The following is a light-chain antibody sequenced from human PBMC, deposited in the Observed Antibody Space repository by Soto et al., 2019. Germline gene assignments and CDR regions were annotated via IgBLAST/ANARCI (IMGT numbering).Light chain of an antibody. V-gene: IGLV2-11*01. CDR3: CSYAGSYTYV. J-gene: IGLJ1*01. CDR2: DVT. Sequence: QSVLTQPRSVSGSPGQSVTISCTGTSSDVGGYNYVSWYQHHPGKAPKLMIYDVTKRPSGVRDRFSASKSGNTAPLTISGLQAEDEADYYCCSYAGSYTYVFGTGTKVHRP. CDR1: SSDVGGYNY.